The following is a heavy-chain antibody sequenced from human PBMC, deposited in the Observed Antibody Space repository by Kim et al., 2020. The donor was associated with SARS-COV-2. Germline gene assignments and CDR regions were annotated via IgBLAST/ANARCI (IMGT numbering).Heavy chain of an antibody. CDR3: AKDFWDFSARDS. V-gene: IGHV3-23*01. J-gene: IGHJ4*02. CDR2: IGGDEKA. CDR1: GLSFRYNA. D-gene: IGHD3-3*01. Sequence: GGSLRLSCAASGLSFRYNAMNWVRQAPGKGLEYVSGIGGDEKAYYADYVKGRFTISRDNSKNTLFLQMNSLSADDTAIYYCAKDFWDFSARDSWCQG.